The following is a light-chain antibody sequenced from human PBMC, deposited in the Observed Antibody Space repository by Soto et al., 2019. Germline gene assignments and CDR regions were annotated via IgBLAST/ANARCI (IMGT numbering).Light chain of an antibody. CDR3: QQYGSSGT. V-gene: IGKV3-20*01. CDR1: QSVSSSY. Sequence: EIVLTQSPCTLSLSPGERATLSCRASQSVSSSYLAWYQQKPGQAPRLLIYGASNRATGIPDRFSGSGSGTDFTLTISRLEPEDFAVYYCQQYGSSGTCGQGTKV. J-gene: IGKJ1*01. CDR2: GAS.